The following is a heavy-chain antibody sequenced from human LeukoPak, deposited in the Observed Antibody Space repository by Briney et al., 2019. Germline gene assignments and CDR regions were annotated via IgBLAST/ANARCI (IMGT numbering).Heavy chain of an antibody. V-gene: IGHV4-30-2*01. CDR2: ICRSGSS. CDR1: GFSISSDGMS. Sequence: PSETLSLTCAASGFSISSDGMSWSRLPPPTGQGLEWIRYICRSGSSYYNATLKSRVTISVDRSKNQFSLKLSCVTAADTAVYYCARLIWFGELEDAFDIWGQGTMVTVSS. D-gene: IGHD3-10*01. J-gene: IGHJ3*02. CDR3: ARLIWFGELEDAFDI.